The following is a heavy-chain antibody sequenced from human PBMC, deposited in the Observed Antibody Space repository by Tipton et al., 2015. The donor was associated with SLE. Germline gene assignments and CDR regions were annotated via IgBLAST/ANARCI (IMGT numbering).Heavy chain of an antibody. CDR2: IYYSGST. J-gene: IGHJ4*02. Sequence: TLSLTCAVYGGSFSSYYWSWIRQPPGKGLEWIGYIYYSGSTIHNPSLKSRVTMSVDTSKNQFSLKLSSVTAADTAVYYCAREPRSGYHDYWGQGTLVIVSS. CDR3: AREPRSGYHDY. CDR1: GGSFSSYY. V-gene: IGHV4-59*12. D-gene: IGHD3-3*01.